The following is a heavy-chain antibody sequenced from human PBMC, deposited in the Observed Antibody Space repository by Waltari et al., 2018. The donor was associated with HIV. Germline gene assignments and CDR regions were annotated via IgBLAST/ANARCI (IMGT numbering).Heavy chain of an antibody. Sequence: QVQLVESGGGVVQPGTSLILSCAASGFTFTHYGMHWVRQAPGKGLEWGTLIRYDGSNKYYADSVKGRFTISRDNSKNTLYLQMNSLRAEDTAVYYCARDAAPNSHTPSSSDVWGQGTLVTVSS. CDR1: GFTFTHYG. V-gene: IGHV3-33*01. CDR3: ARDAAPNSHTPSSSDV. J-gene: IGHJ4*02. CDR2: IRYDGSNK. D-gene: IGHD6-13*01.